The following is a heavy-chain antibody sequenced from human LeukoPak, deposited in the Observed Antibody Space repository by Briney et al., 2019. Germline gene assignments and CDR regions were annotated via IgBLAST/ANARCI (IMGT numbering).Heavy chain of an antibody. CDR1: GFNFGDHA. D-gene: IGHD5-18*01. J-gene: IGHJ6*02. V-gene: IGHV3-49*04. CDR2: IRSKAYRGTT. CDR3: SRGPIQLWVHNGVDV. Sequence: GGSLRLSCTTSGFNFGDHAMTWVRQAPGKGLEWVGFIRSKAYRGTTEYAASVKGRFTISRDDSKSVVYLQMNSMKSEDTAVYYCSRGPIQLWVHNGVDVWGQGTTVTVSS.